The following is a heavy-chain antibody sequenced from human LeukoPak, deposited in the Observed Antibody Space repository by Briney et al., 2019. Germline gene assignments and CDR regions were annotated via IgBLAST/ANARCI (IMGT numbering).Heavy chain of an antibody. CDR3: VRARTTYRYSSGWYFDY. V-gene: IGHV4-39*01. Sequence: PSETLSLACTVSGGSISSSSYYWGWIRQPPGKGLEWIGSIYYSGSTYYNPSLKSRVTISVDTSKNQFSLKLSSVTAADTAVYYCVRARTTYRYSSGWYFDYWGQGTLVTVSS. CDR1: GGSISSSSYY. J-gene: IGHJ4*02. CDR2: IYYSGST. D-gene: IGHD6-19*01.